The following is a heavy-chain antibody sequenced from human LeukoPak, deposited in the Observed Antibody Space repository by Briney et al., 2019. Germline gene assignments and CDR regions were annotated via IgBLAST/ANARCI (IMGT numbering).Heavy chain of an antibody. Sequence: GGSLRLSCAASGFTVSSNYMSWVRQAPGKGLEWVSVIYSGGSTYYADSVKGRYTISRDNSKNTLYLQMNSLRAEDTAVYYCARDKEQLVSDYWGQGTLVTVSS. CDR3: ARDKEQLVSDY. CDR1: GFTVSSNY. V-gene: IGHV3-66*01. D-gene: IGHD6-13*01. J-gene: IGHJ4*02. CDR2: IYSGGST.